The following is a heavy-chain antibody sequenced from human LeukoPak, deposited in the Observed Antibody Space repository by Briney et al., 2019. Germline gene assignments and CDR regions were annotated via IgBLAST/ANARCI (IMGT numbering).Heavy chain of an antibody. CDR3: ARAAITMVRGGAFNWFDP. Sequence: PSETLSLTCTVSRGSINNSTYYWGWIRQPPGKGLEWIGRIYTSGSTNYNPSLKSRVTMSVDTSKNQFSLKLSSVTAADTAVYYCARAAITMVRGGAFNWFDPWGQGTLVTVSS. CDR1: RGSINNSTYY. V-gene: IGHV4-39*07. D-gene: IGHD3-10*01. J-gene: IGHJ5*02. CDR2: IYTSGST.